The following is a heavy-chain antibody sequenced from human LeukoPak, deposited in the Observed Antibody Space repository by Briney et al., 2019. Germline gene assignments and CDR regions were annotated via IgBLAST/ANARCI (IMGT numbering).Heavy chain of an antibody. CDR2: IFTSGIT. J-gene: IGHJ6*03. CDR1: GGSVSIYY. CDR3: ARESSGTYYNPLGYMDV. D-gene: IGHD3-10*01. Sequence: SETLSLTCTVSGGSVSIYYWNWIRQPAGKGLEWIGRIFTSGITNYNPSLKSRVTMSVDTSSNQFSLTLTSVTAADTAVYYCARESSGTYYNPLGYMDVWGKGTTVPVSS. V-gene: IGHV4-4*07.